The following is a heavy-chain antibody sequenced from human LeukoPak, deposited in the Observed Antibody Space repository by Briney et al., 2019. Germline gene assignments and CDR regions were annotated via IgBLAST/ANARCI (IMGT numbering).Heavy chain of an antibody. Sequence: QSGGSLRLSCAVSGFNPTVYEIICVRQAPGKGLEWVSYIISTSKTIYYSDSVKGRFTISRDTAKNSLYLEMNSLRAEDTAVYYCARVPHPPEGSSRLYRYYYYYMDVWGKGTTVTVSS. V-gene: IGHV3-48*03. CDR2: IISTSKTI. CDR3: ARVPHPPEGSSRLYRYYYYYMDV. CDR1: GFNPTVYE. D-gene: IGHD3-16*02. J-gene: IGHJ6*03.